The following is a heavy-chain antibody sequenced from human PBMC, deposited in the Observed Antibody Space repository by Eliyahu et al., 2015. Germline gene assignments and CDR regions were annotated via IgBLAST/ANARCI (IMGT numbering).Heavy chain of an antibody. D-gene: IGHD2-8*01. J-gene: IGHJ4*02. Sequence: EVQLVESGGGLVQPGRSLRLSXAXSGFTFADYAMHWVRQAPGKGLEWVSGISWNSGSIGYADSVKGRFTISRDNAKNSLYLQMNSLRAEDTALYYCAKDGSVLSRTGTRFDYWGQGTLVTVSS. CDR1: GFTFADYA. CDR3: AKDGSVLSRTGTRFDY. V-gene: IGHV3-9*01. CDR2: ISWNSGSI.